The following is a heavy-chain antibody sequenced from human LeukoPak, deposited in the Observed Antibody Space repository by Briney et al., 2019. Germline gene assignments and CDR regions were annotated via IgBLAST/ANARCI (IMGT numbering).Heavy chain of an antibody. J-gene: IGHJ4*02. D-gene: IGHD4-17*01. CDR1: GGSISSGGYS. Sequence: PSQTLSLTCTVSGGSISSGGYSWSWIRQPPGKGLEWIGYIYYSGSTNYNPSLKSRVTISVDTSKNQFSLKLSSVTAADTAVYYCARGTNTDYGDYTQGFDYWGQGTLVTVSS. CDR3: ARGTNTDYGDYTQGFDY. CDR2: IYYSGST. V-gene: IGHV4-61*08.